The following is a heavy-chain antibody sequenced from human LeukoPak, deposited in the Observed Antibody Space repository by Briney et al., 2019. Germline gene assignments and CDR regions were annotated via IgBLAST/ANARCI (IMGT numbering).Heavy chain of an antibody. D-gene: IGHD3-22*01. CDR2: IYWDDDK. V-gene: IGHV2-5*02. CDR3: ARLAYYDNSGSSRPFDI. Sequence: SGPSLVKPTQTLTLTCAFSGFSLTTRGVGVGWIRQPPGKALEWLALIYWDDDKRYSPSLKSRLTITEDTSKKQVVLTVTNLDPVDTATYYCARLAYYDNSGSSRPFDIWGQGTMVTVSS. CDR1: GFSLTTRGVG. J-gene: IGHJ3*02.